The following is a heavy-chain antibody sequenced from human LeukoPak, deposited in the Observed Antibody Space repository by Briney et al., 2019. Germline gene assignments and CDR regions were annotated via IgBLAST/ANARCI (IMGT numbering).Heavy chain of an antibody. D-gene: IGHD2-15*01. Sequence: GSLRLSCAASGFTFSSYGMSWVRQAPGKGLEWVSAISGSGGSTYYADSVKGRFTISRDNSKNTLYLQMNSLRAEDTAVYYCAKDLMGVVVAATLDYWGQGTLVTVSS. CDR3: AKDLMGVVVAATLDY. J-gene: IGHJ4*02. CDR1: GFTFSSYG. CDR2: ISGSGGST. V-gene: IGHV3-23*01.